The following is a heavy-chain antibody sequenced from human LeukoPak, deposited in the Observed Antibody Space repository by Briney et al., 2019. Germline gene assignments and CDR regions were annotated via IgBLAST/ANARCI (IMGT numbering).Heavy chain of an antibody. J-gene: IGHJ4*02. CDR1: GGSISGFY. CDR2: IYTSGST. V-gene: IGHV4-4*07. D-gene: IGHD3-10*01. CDR3: ARDRRGSGIYYSDY. Sequence: PSETLSLTCTVSGGSISGFYWSWIRQPAGKGLEWIGRIYTSGSTNYNPSLKNRVTMSVDTSKNQFSLKLSSVTAADTAVYYCARDRRGSGIYYSDYWGQGTLVTVSS.